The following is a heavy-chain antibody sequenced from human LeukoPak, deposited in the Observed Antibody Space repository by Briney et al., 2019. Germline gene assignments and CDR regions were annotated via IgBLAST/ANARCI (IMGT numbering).Heavy chain of an antibody. CDR3: ARRDIVVVVEGFDY. CDR2: INHSGST. CDR1: GGSFSGYY. V-gene: IGHV4-34*01. D-gene: IGHD2-15*01. J-gene: IGHJ4*02. Sequence: PSETLSLTCAVYGGSFSGYYWSWIRQPPGKGLEWIGEINHSGSTNYNPSLKSRVTISVDTSKNQFSLKLSSVTAADTAVYYCARRDIVVVVEGFDYWGQGTLVTVSS.